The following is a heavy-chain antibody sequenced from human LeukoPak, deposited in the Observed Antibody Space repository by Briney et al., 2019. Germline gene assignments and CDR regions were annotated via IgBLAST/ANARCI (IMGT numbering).Heavy chain of an antibody. V-gene: IGHV1-2*02. J-gene: IGHJ5*02. D-gene: IGHD6-13*01. CDR1: GYSFTDYY. CDR3: ARGVGGSWSRWFDP. CDR2: INPKSGGT. Sequence: GASVKVSCKASGYSFTDYYMHWVRQAPGQGLEWMGFINPKSGGTNYAQKFQGRVTMTRDTSTSTVYMELSSLRSEDTAVYYCARGVGGSWSRWFDPWGQGTLVTVSS.